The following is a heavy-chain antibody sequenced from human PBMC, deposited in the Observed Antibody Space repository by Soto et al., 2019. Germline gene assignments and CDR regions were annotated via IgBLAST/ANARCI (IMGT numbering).Heavy chain of an antibody. CDR3: ATGYCSGGPCYPGGIDY. D-gene: IGHD2-15*01. CDR1: GGSISSGGYS. Sequence: QLQLQESGSGLVKPSQTLSLTCAVSGGSISSGGYSWSWIRQPPGKGLEWIGYIYDRGSTFYNPSLKSRVTITEDRPKNQLSLKLTSVTAADTAVYYCATGYCSGGPCYPGGIDYWGQGTLVTVSS. V-gene: IGHV4-30-2*01. J-gene: IGHJ4*02. CDR2: IYDRGST.